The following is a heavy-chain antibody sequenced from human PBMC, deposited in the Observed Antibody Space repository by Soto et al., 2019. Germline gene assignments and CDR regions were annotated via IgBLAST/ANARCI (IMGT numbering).Heavy chain of an antibody. CDR2: ISSDGTNK. Sequence: QVQLVESGGGVVQPGRSLRLSCAASGFTFSSYPMHWVRQAPGKGLEWLAVISSDGTNKNYADSAKGRFTISRDNSENTLFLQVNSLTSEDSAVYFCARNYYEDYWGQGTLVTVSS. CDR3: ARNYYEDY. J-gene: IGHJ4*02. CDR1: GFTFSSYP. V-gene: IGHV3-30-3*01. D-gene: IGHD3-22*01.